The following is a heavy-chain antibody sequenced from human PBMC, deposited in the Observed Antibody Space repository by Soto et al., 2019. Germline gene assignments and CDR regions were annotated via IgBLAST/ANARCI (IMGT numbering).Heavy chain of an antibody. CDR1: GFTFSSYG. D-gene: IGHD1-26*01. CDR3: AKVDYSGIYVAY. V-gene: IGHV3-30*18. CDR2: ISYDGSNK. Sequence: QVQLVESGGGVVQPGRSLRLSCAASGFTFSSYGMHWVRQAPGKGLEWVAVISYDGSNKYYADSVKGRFTISRDNSKNTLYLPMNSLRAEDTAVYYCAKVDYSGIYVAYWGQGTLVTVSS. J-gene: IGHJ4*02.